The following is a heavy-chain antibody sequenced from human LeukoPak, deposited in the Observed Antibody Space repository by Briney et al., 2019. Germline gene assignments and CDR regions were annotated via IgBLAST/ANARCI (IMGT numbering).Heavy chain of an antibody. J-gene: IGHJ4*02. CDR2: IDPNGGST. CDR3: ARDLALAAIRAGLDF. Sequence: GASVKVSCKTSGYIFSTYYMHWVRQAPGQGLEWMGIIDPNGGSTIYAQKFQGRVTMTRDMSTSTVCMELSSLRSEDTAVYYCARDLALAAIRAGLDFWGQGTLVTVSS. V-gene: IGHV1-46*01. CDR1: GYIFSTYY. D-gene: IGHD5-24*01.